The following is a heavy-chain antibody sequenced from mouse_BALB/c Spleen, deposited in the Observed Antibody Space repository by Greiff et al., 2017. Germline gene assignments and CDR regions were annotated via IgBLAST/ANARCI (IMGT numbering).Heavy chain of an antibody. CDR2: IWTGGGT. CDR1: GFSLTSSD. J-gene: IGHJ1*01. D-gene: IGHD1-1*01. Sequence: VQVVESGPGLVAPSQSLSITCTASGFSLTSSDISCIRQPPGKGLEWLGVIWTGGGTNYNSAFMSRLSISKDNSKSQVFLKMNSLQTDDTTVYYCGGDYGSSNGYLDVWGAGTTVTVSS. V-gene: IGHV2-9-2*01. CDR3: GGDYGSSNGYLDV.